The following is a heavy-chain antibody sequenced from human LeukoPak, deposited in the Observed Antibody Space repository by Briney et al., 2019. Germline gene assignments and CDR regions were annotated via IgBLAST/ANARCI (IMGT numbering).Heavy chain of an antibody. CDR1: GGSISSYY. V-gene: IGHV4-59*12. CDR2: IYYSGST. J-gene: IGHJ5*02. CDR3: ARGIQNWFDP. Sequence: SQTLSLTCTVSGGSISSYYWSWIRQPPGKGLEWIGYIYYSGSTYYNPSLKSRVTISVDTSKNQFSLKLSSVTAADTAVYYCARGIQNWFDPWGQGTLVTVSS.